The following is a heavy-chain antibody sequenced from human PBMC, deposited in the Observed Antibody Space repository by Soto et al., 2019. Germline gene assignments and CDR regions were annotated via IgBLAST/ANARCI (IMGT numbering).Heavy chain of an antibody. V-gene: IGHV3-53*01. CDR1: GFTVSSNY. D-gene: IGHD3-22*01. CDR3: ARYGVPKYYYDSSGYHDAFDI. Sequence: EVQLVESGGGLIQPGGSLRLSCAASGFTVSSNYMSWVRQAPGKGLEWVSVIYSGGSTYYADSVKGRFTISRDNSKNTLYLQMNSLRAEDTAVYYCARYGVPKYYYDSSGYHDAFDIWGQGTMVTVSS. CDR2: IYSGGST. J-gene: IGHJ3*02.